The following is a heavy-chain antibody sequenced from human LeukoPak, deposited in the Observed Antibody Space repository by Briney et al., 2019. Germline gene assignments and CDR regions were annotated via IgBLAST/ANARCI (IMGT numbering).Heavy chain of an antibody. D-gene: IGHD1-26*01. CDR3: AKDVGKWESLHFFDY. Sequence: GGSLRLSCLTSGFTLSTNAMSWVRQAPGKGLEWISGISGSGASTYYADSVKGRFTISRDDSRNTLYLQINSLRGDDTAVYYCAKDVGKWESLHFFDYWGQGTLVTVSS. V-gene: IGHV3-23*01. CDR2: ISGSGAST. J-gene: IGHJ4*02. CDR1: GFTLSTNA.